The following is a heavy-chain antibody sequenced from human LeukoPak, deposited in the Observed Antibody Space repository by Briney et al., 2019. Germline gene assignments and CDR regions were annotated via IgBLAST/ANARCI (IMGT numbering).Heavy chain of an antibody. CDR2: INPNSGGT. V-gene: IGHV1-2*02. J-gene: IGHJ6*02. CDR1: GYTFTGYY. D-gene: IGHD2-15*01. Sequence: ASVKVSRKASGYTFTGYYMHWVRQAPGQGLEWMGWINPNSGGTNYAQKFQGRVTMTRDTSISTAYMELSRLRSDDTAVYYCARDRRETLYCSGGSCYYYYGMDVWGQGTTVTVSS. CDR3: ARDRRETLYCSGGSCYYYYGMDV.